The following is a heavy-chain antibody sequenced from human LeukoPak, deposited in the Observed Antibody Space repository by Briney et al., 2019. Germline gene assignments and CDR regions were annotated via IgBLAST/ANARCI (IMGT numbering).Heavy chain of an antibody. CDR1: GYTFTCYY. CDR2: INANSGDT. J-gene: IGHJ4*02. V-gene: IGHV1-2*02. CDR3: AREISGYSDY. Sequence: ASVKVSFKASGYTFTCYYMHWVRQAPGQGLEWMGWINANSGDTKYAQKFQGRVTMTRDTSISTAYMELSRLRSDDTAMYYCAREISGYSDYWGQGTLVTVSS. D-gene: IGHD3-22*01.